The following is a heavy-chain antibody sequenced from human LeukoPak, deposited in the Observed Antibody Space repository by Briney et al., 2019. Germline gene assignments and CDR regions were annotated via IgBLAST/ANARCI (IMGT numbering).Heavy chain of an antibody. J-gene: IGHJ4*02. CDR2: IYHSGST. CDR3: AGSYYDILTGYFTDY. V-gene: IGHV4-30-2*01. CDR1: GGSISSGGYY. Sequence: NPSQTLPLTCTVSGGSISSGGYYWSWIRQPPGKGLEWIGYIYHSGSTYYNPSLKSRVTISVDTSKNQFSLKLSSVTAADTAVYYCAGSYYDILTGYFTDYWGQGTLVTVSS. D-gene: IGHD3-9*01.